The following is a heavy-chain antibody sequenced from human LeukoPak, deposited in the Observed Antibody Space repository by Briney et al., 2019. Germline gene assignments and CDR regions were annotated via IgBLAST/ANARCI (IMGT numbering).Heavy chain of an antibody. CDR1: GFTFSSYW. J-gene: IGHJ4*02. V-gene: IGHV3-7*01. D-gene: IGHD6-19*01. CDR3: ARVKWQWLVLDYFDY. CDR2: IKQDGSEK. Sequence: PEGSLRLSCAASGFTFSSYWMSWVRQAPGKGLEWVANIKQDGSEKYYVDSVKGRFTISRDNAKNSLYLQMNSLRAEDTAVYYCARVKWQWLVLDYFDYWGQGTLVTVSS.